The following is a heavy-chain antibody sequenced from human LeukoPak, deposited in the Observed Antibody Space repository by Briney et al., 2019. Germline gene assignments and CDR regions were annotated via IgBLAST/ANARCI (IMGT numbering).Heavy chain of an antibody. Sequence: SETLSLTCTVSGGSISSYYWSWIRQPPGKGLEWIGYIYYSGSTNYNPSLESRVTISVDTSKNQFSLKLSSVTAADTAVYYCARDDTDGEEYFQHWGQGTLVTVSS. CDR1: GGSISSYY. CDR3: ARDDTDGEEYFQH. V-gene: IGHV4-59*01. J-gene: IGHJ1*01. D-gene: IGHD3-10*01. CDR2: IYYSGST.